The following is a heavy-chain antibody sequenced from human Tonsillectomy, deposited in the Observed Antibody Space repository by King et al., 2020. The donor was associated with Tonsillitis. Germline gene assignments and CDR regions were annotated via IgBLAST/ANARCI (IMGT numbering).Heavy chain of an antibody. CDR1: GFDFSTYA. D-gene: IGHD2-15*01. CDR3: ATTADCRGVTCFRPFDV. CDR2: ISYDGSNK. Sequence: VQLVESGGGVVQPGTSLTLSCVGSGFDFSTYAMHWVRQAPGKGLEWASIISYDGSNKDYRDSVKGRFTTSRDNSKNTLYLQMKSLRAEDTAFYYCATTADCRGVTCFRPFDVRGQGTLVTVSS. J-gene: IGHJ3*01. V-gene: IGHV3-30*14.